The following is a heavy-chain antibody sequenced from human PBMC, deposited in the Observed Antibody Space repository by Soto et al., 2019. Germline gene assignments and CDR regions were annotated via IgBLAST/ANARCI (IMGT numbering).Heavy chain of an antibody. CDR3: ARQASGYYYGWFDP. CDR1: GGSILDSTYY. D-gene: IGHD3-22*01. J-gene: IGHJ5*02. CDR2: IFYSGGA. Sequence: SETLSLTCTVSGGSILDSTYYWAWIRQSPGKGLEWIGTIFYSGGAFYTPSLKSRVTMSVDTSNNQFSLKLSSVTAADTAVYYCARQASGYYYGWFDPWGQGTLVTVSS. V-gene: IGHV4-39*01.